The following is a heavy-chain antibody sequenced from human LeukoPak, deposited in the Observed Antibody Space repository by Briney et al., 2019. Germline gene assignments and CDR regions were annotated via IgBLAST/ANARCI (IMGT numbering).Heavy chain of an antibody. V-gene: IGHV1-18*01. CDR3: ARGGIAVAGTLLYYYGMDV. Sequence: ASVKVSCKASGYTFTSYGISWVRQAPGQGLEWMGWISAYNGNTNYAQKLQGRVTMTTDTSTSTAYMKLRSLRSDDTAVYYCARGGIAVAGTLLYYYGMDVWGQGTTVTVSS. CDR2: ISAYNGNT. CDR1: GYTFTSYG. D-gene: IGHD6-19*01. J-gene: IGHJ6*02.